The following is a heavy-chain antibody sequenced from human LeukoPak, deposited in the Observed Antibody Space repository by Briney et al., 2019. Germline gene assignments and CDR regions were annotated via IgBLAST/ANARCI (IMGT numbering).Heavy chain of an antibody. D-gene: IGHD3-16*01. Sequence: PGGSLRLSCAASGFTFSNYWMNWVRQAPGKGLEWVGRIKNKDEGEKIDYAAPVKGRFTISRGDSKATLYLQMNSLRMEDTAIYYCTTGIDYGGGYWGQGTLVSVSS. V-gene: IGHV3-15*05. J-gene: IGHJ4*02. CDR3: TTGIDYGGGY. CDR2: IKNKDEGEKI. CDR1: GFTFSNYW.